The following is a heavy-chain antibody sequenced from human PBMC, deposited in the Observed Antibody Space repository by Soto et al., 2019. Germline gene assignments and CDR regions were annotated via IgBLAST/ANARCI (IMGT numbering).Heavy chain of an antibody. CDR3: ARVRSVAEAEFDGMDV. Sequence: PSGTLSLTCTVSGGSISSSSYYWGWIRQPPGKGLEWIGSIYYSGSTYYNPSLKSRVTISVDTSKNQFSLKLSSVTAADTAVYYCARVRSVAEAEFDGMDVWGQGTTVTVSS. V-gene: IGHV4-39*01. D-gene: IGHD6-19*01. J-gene: IGHJ6*02. CDR2: IYYSGST. CDR1: GGSISSSSYY.